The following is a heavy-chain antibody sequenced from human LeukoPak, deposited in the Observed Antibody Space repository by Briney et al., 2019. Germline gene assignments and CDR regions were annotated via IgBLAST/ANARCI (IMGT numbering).Heavy chain of an antibody. CDR2: INSDGSEG. D-gene: IGHD6-6*01. J-gene: IGHJ3*01. CDR3: ARSSYSSSSSV. CDR1: GFTFSGFW. Sequence: GGSLRLSCAVSGFTFSGFWMSWSRQAPGKGLEWVASINSDGSEGYYADVVKGRFTISRDNAKNSLYLQTNSLRAEDTAVYYCARSSYSSSSSVWGQGTMVTVSS. V-gene: IGHV3-7*03.